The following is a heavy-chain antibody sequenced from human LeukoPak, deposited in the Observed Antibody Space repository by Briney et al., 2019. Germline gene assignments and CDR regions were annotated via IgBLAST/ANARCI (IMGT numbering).Heavy chain of an antibody. CDR1: GFTFSSYW. J-gene: IGHJ4*02. CDR2: ISDSGGST. CDR3: AKVLYLTVTLLPCFDY. D-gene: IGHD3-22*01. V-gene: IGHV3-23*01. Sequence: GGSLRLSCAASGFTFSSYWMSWVRQAPGKGLEWVSVISDSGGSTYYADSVKGRFTISRDNSKNTLYLQMNSLRAEDTAVYYCAKVLYLTVTLLPCFDYWGQGTLVTVSS.